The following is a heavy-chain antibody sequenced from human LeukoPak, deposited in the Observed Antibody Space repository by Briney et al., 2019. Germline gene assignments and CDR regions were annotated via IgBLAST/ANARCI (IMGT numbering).Heavy chain of an antibody. CDR2: ISRSGGST. J-gene: IGHJ3*01. CDR1: GFTFSSYA. D-gene: IGHD6-13*01. CDR3: AKVIAAADYDAFDF. V-gene: IGHV3-23*01. Sequence: GGSLRLSCAASGFTFSSYAMSWVRKGPGKGLEWVSAISRSGGSTYYADSVKGRFTISRDNSKNTLYLQMNSLRAEDTAVYYCAKVIAAADYDAFDFWGQGTMVTVS.